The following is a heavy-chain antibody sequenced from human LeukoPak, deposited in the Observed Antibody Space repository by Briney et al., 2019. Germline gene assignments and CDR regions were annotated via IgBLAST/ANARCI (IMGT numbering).Heavy chain of an antibody. CDR2: INHSGRI. D-gene: IGHD1/OR15-1a*01. CDR3: ARVSGLNNFDS. Sequence: SSETLSLTCTVSGGSISSYYWSWIRQPPGKGLDWIGEINHSGRINYNPSLKSRVTISLDTSKNQFSLRLTSVTAADTAVYYCARVSGLNNFDSWGQGTLVTVSS. CDR1: GGSISSYY. V-gene: IGHV4-34*01. J-gene: IGHJ4*02.